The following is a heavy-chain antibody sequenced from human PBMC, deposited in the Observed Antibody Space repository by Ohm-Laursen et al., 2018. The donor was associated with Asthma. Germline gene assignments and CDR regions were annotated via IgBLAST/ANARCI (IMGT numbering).Heavy chain of an antibody. Sequence: SETLSLTCTVSGGSISSYYWSWIRQPPGKGLEWIGYIYYSGSTNYNPSLKSRVTISVDTSKNQFSLKLSSVTAADTAVYYCARGPNWNFQFDYWGQGTLVTVSS. J-gene: IGHJ4*02. CDR1: GGSISSYY. CDR2: IYYSGST. CDR3: ARGPNWNFQFDY. D-gene: IGHD1-7*01. V-gene: IGHV4-59*01.